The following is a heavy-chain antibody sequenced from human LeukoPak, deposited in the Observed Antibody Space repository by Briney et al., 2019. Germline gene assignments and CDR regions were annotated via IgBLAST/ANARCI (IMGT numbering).Heavy chain of an antibody. CDR3: ARGRRFLEWFLKNWFDP. CDR1: GYTFTGYY. J-gene: IGHJ5*02. Sequence: PGASVKVSCKASGYTFTGYYMHWVRQAPGQGLEWMGWINPNSGGTNYAQKFQGRVTMTRDTSISTAYMELSRLRSDDTAVYYCARGRRFLEWFLKNWFDPWGQGTLVTVSS. D-gene: IGHD3-3*01. V-gene: IGHV1-2*02. CDR2: INPNSGGT.